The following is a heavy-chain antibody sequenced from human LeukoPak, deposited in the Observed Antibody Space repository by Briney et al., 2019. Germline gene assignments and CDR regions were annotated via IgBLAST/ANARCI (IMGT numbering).Heavy chain of an antibody. J-gene: IGHJ4*02. CDR1: GGSISSDY. CDR2: IYYSGST. V-gene: IGHV4-59*08. D-gene: IGHD3-10*01. CDR3: ARRARGNFDY. Sequence: SETLSLTCTVSGGSISSDYWSWIRQPPGKGLEWIGYIYYSGSTNYNPSLKSRVTISVDTSKNQFSLKLSSVTAADTAVYYCARRARGNFDYWGQGTLVTVSS.